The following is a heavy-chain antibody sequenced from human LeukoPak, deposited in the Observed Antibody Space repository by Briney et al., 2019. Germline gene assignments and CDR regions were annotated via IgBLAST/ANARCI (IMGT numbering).Heavy chain of an antibody. D-gene: IGHD3-10*01. V-gene: IGHV3-7*03. CDR1: GFTFSNYW. CDR2: IKQDGSEK. CDR3: AKDLAIYGSGS. J-gene: IGHJ4*02. Sequence: GGSLRLSCATSGFTFSNYWMRWARQAPGKGLEWLANIKQDGSEKYYVDSVKGRFTISRDNAKNSLYLQMHSLRAEDTALYYYAKDLAIYGSGSWGQGTLVTVSS.